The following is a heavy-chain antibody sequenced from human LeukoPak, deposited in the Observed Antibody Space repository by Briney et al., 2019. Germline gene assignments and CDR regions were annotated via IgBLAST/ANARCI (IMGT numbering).Heavy chain of an antibody. D-gene: IGHD6-19*01. CDR2: ISGSGGST. J-gene: IGHJ3*02. CDR1: GFTVSSNY. CDR3: AKGSSGPGRDAFDI. V-gene: IGHV3-23*01. Sequence: PGGSLRLSCAASGFTVSSNYMSWVRQAPGKGLEWVSAISGSGGSTYYADSVKGRFTISRDNSKNTLYLQMNSLRAEDTAVYYCAKGSSGPGRDAFDIWGQGTMVTVSS.